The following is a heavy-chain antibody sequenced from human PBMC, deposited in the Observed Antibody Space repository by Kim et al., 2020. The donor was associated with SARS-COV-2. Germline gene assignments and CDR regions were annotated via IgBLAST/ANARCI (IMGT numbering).Heavy chain of an antibody. CDR2: IYYSGST. V-gene: IGHV4-59*01. CDR1: GGSISSYY. Sequence: SETLSLTCTVSGGSISSYYWSWIRQPPGKGLEWIGYIYYSGSTNYNPSLKSRVTISVDTSKNQFSLKLSSVTAADTAVYYCAYASGIFGIDYWGQGTLVTVSS. J-gene: IGHJ4*02. CDR3: AYASGIFGIDY. D-gene: IGHD6-13*01.